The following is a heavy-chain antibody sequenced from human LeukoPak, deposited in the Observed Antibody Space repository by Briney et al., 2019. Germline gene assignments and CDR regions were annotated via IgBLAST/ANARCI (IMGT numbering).Heavy chain of an antibody. V-gene: IGHV1-2*02. CDR3: ARVSTYYDYVWGSYRYRTSLDY. J-gene: IGHJ4*02. D-gene: IGHD3-16*02. Sequence: GASVKVSCKASGYTFTGYYMHWVRQAPGQGLEWMGWINPNSGGTNYAQKFQGRVTMTRDTSISTAYMELSRLRSDDTAVYYCARVSTYYDYVWGSYRYRTSLDYWGQGTLVTVSS. CDR1: GYTFTGYY. CDR2: INPNSGGT.